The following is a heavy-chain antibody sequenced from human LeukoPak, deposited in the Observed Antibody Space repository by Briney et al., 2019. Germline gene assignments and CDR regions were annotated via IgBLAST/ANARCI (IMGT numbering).Heavy chain of an antibody. CDR2: ISSDGSYK. CDR1: GFTFSSYA. V-gene: IGHV3-30*04. CDR3: ARQYISGQWYFDY. D-gene: IGHD5-18*01. Sequence: GGSLRLSCPASGFTFSSYAMHWVRQAPGKGLEWVAVISSDGSYKYYADSVKGRFTISRDNSKNTLYLQMNSLIPEDTAVYYCARQYISGQWYFDYWGQGTLVTVSS. J-gene: IGHJ4*02.